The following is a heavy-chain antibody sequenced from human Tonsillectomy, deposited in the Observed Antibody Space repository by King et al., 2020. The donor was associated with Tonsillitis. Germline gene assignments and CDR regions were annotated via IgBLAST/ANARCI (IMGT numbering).Heavy chain of an antibody. CDR1: GFTFSTFA. CDR2: ISGSGTRT. Sequence: VQLVESGGNLVQPGGSLRLSCAASGFTFSTFAMSWLRQAPGKGLEWVSAISGSGTRTYYADSVKGRFTISRDNSKNTLYLQMNSLRAEDTAVYYCAREASGGYGDYWGQGTLVTVSP. J-gene: IGHJ4*02. V-gene: IGHV3-23*04. CDR3: AREASGGYGDY. D-gene: IGHD1-26*01.